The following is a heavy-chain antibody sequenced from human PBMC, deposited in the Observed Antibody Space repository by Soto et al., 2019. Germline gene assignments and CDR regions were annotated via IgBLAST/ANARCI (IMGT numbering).Heavy chain of an antibody. CDR1: GFTFSSYA. CDR2: ISGTGGST. V-gene: IGHV3-23*01. D-gene: IGHD6-19*01. Sequence: EVQLLDSGGGLVQPGGSLRLSCVASGFTFSSYAMSWVRQAPGKGLEWVATISGTGGSTYYADSVKGRFTISRDNSKKTVYLQINSLTASDTAVYFCAKGVIAVAGDHFDYWGQGTLVTVSS. J-gene: IGHJ4*02. CDR3: AKGVIAVAGDHFDY.